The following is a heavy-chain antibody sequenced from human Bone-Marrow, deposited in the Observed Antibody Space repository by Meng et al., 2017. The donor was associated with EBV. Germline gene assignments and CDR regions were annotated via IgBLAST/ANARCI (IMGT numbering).Heavy chain of an antibody. CDR3: ARGTLTY. CDR1: GYTFTTYY. V-gene: IGHV1-46*01. Sequence: VDVVQSGAEVKKPGASVTLSCKAFGYTFTTYYIHWVRQAPGQGLEWMGIINPSGGATSYAQKFQGRVTLTRDTSTSTVYMELSSLKPEDTAVYYCARGTLTYWGQGTLVTVSS. CDR2: INPSGGAT. J-gene: IGHJ4*02.